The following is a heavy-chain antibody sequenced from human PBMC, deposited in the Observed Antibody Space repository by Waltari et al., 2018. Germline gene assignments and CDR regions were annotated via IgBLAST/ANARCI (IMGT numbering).Heavy chain of an antibody. CDR3: ARLRRARQLASRDAFDI. CDR1: GGSISSSSYY. Sequence: QLQLQESGPGLVKPSETLSLTCTVSGGSISSSSYYWGWIRQPPGKGLEWIGSIYYSGSTYYNPSLKSRVTISVDTSKNQFSLKLSSVTAADTAVYYCARLRRARQLASRDAFDIWGQGTMVTVSS. J-gene: IGHJ3*02. CDR2: IYYSGST. D-gene: IGHD6-13*01. V-gene: IGHV4-39*01.